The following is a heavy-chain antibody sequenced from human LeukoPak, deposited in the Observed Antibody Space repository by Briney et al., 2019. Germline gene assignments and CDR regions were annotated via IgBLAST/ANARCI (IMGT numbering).Heavy chain of an antibody. V-gene: IGHV1-46*01. CDR1: GYTFTSYY. D-gene: IGHD1-26*01. J-gene: IGHJ4*02. CDR3: ARDWPGRLAGELTFDY. CDR2: INPSGGST. Sequence: ASVKVSCKASGYTFTSYYMHWVRQAPGQGLEWMGIINPSGGSTSYAQKFQGRVTMTRDTSTSTVYMELSSLRSEDTAVYYCARDWPGRLAGELTFDYWGQGTLVTVSS.